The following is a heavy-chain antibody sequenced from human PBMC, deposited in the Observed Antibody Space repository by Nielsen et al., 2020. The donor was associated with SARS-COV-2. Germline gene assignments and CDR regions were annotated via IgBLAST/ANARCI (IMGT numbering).Heavy chain of an antibody. D-gene: IGHD3-16*01. J-gene: IGHJ4*02. CDR1: GFAFRTHS. CDR3: AKEHLVDRALIMYYFDS. Sequence: GGSLRLSCAASGFAFRTHSMNWLRQAPGKGLEWISYISSGGHSIYYADSVKGRFTISRDNAKNSLYLQMNSLRDEDTAVYFCAKEHLVDRALIMYYFDSWGQGTLVTVSS. CDR2: ISSGGHSI. V-gene: IGHV3-48*02.